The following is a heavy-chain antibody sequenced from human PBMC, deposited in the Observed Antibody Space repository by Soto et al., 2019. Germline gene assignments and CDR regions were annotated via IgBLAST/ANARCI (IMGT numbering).Heavy chain of an antibody. CDR3: AREDVFDL. V-gene: IGHV4-4*07. CDR1: GDSISGYY. J-gene: IGHJ3*01. Sequence: QVQLQESGPGLVKPSETVSLICTVSGDSISGYYWSWIRQPAGKGLEWIGRIYSSGNANYNPSLKSRVSMSVDMSKNQFSLKVTSVTAADTAMYYCAREDVFDLWGQGTKVTVSS. CDR2: IYSSGNA.